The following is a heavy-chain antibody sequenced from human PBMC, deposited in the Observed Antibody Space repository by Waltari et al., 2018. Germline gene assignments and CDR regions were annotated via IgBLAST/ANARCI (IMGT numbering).Heavy chain of an antibody. D-gene: IGHD3-9*01. V-gene: IGHV4-34*01. Sequence: QVQLQQWGAGLLKPSETLSLTCAVYGGSFSGYYWSWIRQPPGKGLEWIGEINQSGSTNYNPSLKRRVTISVDTSKNQFSLKLSSVTAADTAVYYCARGRLAKTFDYWGQGTLVTVSS. CDR1: GGSFSGYY. J-gene: IGHJ4*02. CDR2: INQSGST. CDR3: ARGRLAKTFDY.